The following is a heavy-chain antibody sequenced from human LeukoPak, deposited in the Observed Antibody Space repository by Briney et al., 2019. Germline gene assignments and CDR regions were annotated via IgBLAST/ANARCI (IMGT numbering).Heavy chain of an antibody. J-gene: IGHJ4*02. D-gene: IGHD5-24*01. CDR1: GYTFTSYD. V-gene: IGHV1-8*01. CDR3: ASSPIRLQGLFDY. CDR2: MNPNSGNT. Sequence: ASVKVSCKASGYTFTSYDINWVPQATGQGLEWMGWMNPNSGNTGYAQKFQGRVTMTRNTSISTAYMELGSLRSGDTAVYSCASSPIRLQGLFDYWGQGTLVTVSS.